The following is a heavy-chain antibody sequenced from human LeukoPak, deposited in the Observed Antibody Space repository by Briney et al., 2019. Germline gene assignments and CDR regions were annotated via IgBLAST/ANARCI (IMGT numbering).Heavy chain of an antibody. CDR3: AKARDRVVRGVIHYYYYYMDV. CDR2: IRYDGSNK. CDR1: GFTFSSYG. Sequence: QTGGSLRLSCAASGFTFSSYGMHWVRQAPGKGLEWVAFIRYDGSNKYYADSVKGRFTISRDNSKNTLYLQMNSLRAEDTAVYYCAKARDRVVRGVIHYYYYYMDVWGKGTTVTVSS. D-gene: IGHD3-10*01. J-gene: IGHJ6*03. V-gene: IGHV3-30*02.